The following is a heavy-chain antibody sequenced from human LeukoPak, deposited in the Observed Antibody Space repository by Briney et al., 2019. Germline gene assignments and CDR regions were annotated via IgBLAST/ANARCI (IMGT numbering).Heavy chain of an antibody. V-gene: IGHV3-7*01. CDR1: EFTFSSYW. CDR3: ARVGARQILEY. CDR2: IKQDGGEK. D-gene: IGHD4-17*01. J-gene: IGHJ4*02. Sequence: HSGGSLRLSCAASEFTFSSYWMSWVRQAPGKGLEWVANIKQDGGEKYYLDSVKGRFTVPIYNAKNSLYLQMNSLTAEATAVSYRARVGARQILEYWAQRTLVTVSS.